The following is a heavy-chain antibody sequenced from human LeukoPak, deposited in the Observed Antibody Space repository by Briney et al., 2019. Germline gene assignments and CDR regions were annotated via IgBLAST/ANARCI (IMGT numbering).Heavy chain of an antibody. CDR3: AKDIQGRSGWYYFDY. Sequence: GGSLRLSCAASGFTFDDYAMHWVRQAPGKGLEWVSGISWNSGSIGYADSVKGRFTISRGNAKNSLYLQMNSLRAEDTALYYCAKDIQGRSGWYYFDYWGQGTLVTVSS. CDR1: GFTFDDYA. D-gene: IGHD6-19*01. V-gene: IGHV3-9*01. J-gene: IGHJ4*02. CDR2: ISWNSGSI.